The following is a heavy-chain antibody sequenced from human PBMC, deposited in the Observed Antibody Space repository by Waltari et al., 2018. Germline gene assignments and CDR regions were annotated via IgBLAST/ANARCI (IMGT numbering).Heavy chain of an antibody. CDR3: ARGYGSGSYATNWFDP. CDR1: GGSFSRYY. J-gene: IGHJ5*02. V-gene: IGHV4-34*01. D-gene: IGHD3-10*01. Sequence: QVQLQQWGAGLLKPSETLSLTCAVYGGSFSRYYWSWIRQPPGKGLEWIGEINHSGSTNYNPSLKSGVTISVDTSKNQFSLKLSSVTAADTAVYYCARGYGSGSYATNWFDPWGQGTLVTVSS. CDR2: INHSGST.